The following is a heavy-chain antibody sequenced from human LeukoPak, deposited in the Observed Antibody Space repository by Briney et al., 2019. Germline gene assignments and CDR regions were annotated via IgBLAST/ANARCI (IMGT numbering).Heavy chain of an antibody. CDR3: ARYYYGSGSYYSGYYYYYMDV. CDR2: INHTGTT. V-gene: IGHV4-34*01. J-gene: IGHJ6*03. CDR1: GASFNTYY. Sequence: SETLSLTCAVYGASFNTYYWNWIRQSPGKGLEWIGEINHTGTTNYNPSLKSRVTISVDTSKNQFSLKLSSVTAADTAVYYCARYYYGSGSYYSGYYYYYMDVWGKGTTVTISS. D-gene: IGHD3-10*01.